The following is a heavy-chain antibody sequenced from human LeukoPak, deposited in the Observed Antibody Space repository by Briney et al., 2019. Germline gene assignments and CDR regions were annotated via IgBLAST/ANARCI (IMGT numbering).Heavy chain of an antibody. CDR1: GGTFISYA. J-gene: IGHJ4*02. V-gene: IGHV1-69*13. CDR2: IIPIFGTA. Sequence: GASVKVSCKASGGTFISYAISWVRQAPGQGLEWMGGIIPIFGTANYAQKLQGRVTITSDESTSTAYMELSSLRSEDTAVYYCARGSRLWFGELFAYYFDYWGQGTLVTVSS. D-gene: IGHD3-10*01. CDR3: ARGSRLWFGELFAYYFDY.